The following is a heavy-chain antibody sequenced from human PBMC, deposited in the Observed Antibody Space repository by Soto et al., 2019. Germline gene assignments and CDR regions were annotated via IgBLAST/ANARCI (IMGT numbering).Heavy chain of an antibody. V-gene: IGHV4-59*08. Sequence: SETLSLTCTVSGGSINNNCWSWIRQPPGKGLEWIGYIFSNGRTNYNPSLESRVTMSVDTSTNQLSLKLSSVTAADTAIYYCTRRYNWNDNYFDPWGPGALVTVSS. CDR2: IFSNGRT. CDR1: GGSINNNC. D-gene: IGHD1-20*01. J-gene: IGHJ5*02. CDR3: TRRYNWNDNYFDP.